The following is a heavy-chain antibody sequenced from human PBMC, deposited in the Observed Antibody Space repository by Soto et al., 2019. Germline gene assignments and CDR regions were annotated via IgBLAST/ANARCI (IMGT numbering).Heavy chain of an antibody. CDR1: GYTFTSYA. CDR3: ARVGRALYGMDV. D-gene: IGHD1-26*01. Sequence: ASVKVSCKASGYTFTSYAMHWVRQAPGQRLEWMGWINAGNGNTKYSQKFQGRVTITRDTSASTAYMELSSLRSEDTAVYYCARVGRALYGMDVWGQGTTVTVSS. V-gene: IGHV1-3*01. CDR2: INAGNGNT. J-gene: IGHJ6*02.